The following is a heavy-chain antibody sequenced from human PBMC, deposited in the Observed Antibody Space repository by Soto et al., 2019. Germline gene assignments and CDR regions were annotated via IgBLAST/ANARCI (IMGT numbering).Heavy chain of an antibody. J-gene: IGHJ5*02. CDR2: INHSGST. V-gene: IGHV4-34*01. CDR3: ARGRSSGSYYPRKNWFDP. D-gene: IGHD3-10*01. CDR1: GGSFSGYY. Sequence: PSETLSLTCAVYGGSFSGYYWSWIRQPPGKGLEWIGEINHSGSTNYNPSLKSRVTISVDTSKNQFSLKLSSVTAADTAVYYFARGRSSGSYYPRKNWFDPWGQGTLVTVSS.